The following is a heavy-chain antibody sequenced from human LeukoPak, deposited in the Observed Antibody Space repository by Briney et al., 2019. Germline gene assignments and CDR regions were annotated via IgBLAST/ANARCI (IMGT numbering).Heavy chain of an antibody. V-gene: IGHV4-4*07. CDR3: ASSPSHDFGDYADYFDF. D-gene: IGHD4-17*01. J-gene: IGHJ4*02. Sequence: KPSETLSLTCTVSGGSISSYSWSWIRQPAGKGLEWIGRFHSSGSTSGSTNYNPSLTSRVSMSVDTSKNKFSLKLNSVSAADTAVYYCASSPSHDFGDYADYFDFWGQGTLVTVSS. CDR1: GGSISSYS. CDR2: FHSSGSTSGST.